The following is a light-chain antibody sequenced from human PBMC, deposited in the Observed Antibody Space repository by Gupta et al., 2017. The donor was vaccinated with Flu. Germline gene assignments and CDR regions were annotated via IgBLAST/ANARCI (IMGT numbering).Light chain of an antibody. Sequence: DTVMTQSPLSLSVTPGEPASISCRPSQSLLHTNGYNYLDWYLQKPGQSPQLLIYLGSNRASGVPDRFSGSGSGTTFTLKISRVEAEDVGIYYCMQALHTPPTFGQGTKVEVK. V-gene: IGKV2-28*01. CDR1: QSLLHTNGYNY. CDR3: MQALHTPPT. J-gene: IGKJ1*01. CDR2: LGS.